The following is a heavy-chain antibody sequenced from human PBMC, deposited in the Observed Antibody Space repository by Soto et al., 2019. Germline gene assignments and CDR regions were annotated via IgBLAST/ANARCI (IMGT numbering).Heavy chain of an antibody. CDR1: GGSISSSRSY. V-gene: IGHV4-39*01. J-gene: IGHJ5*02. CDR2: IFYAGNT. CDR3: ARQAAAPGIDLWFDP. D-gene: IGHD6-13*01. Sequence: SETLSLTCNVSGGSISSSRSYWAWFRQPPGKELEWIANIFYAGNTYYNTSLKSRVTVSVDTSKNQFSMKMDSVTAADTAVYYCARQAAAPGIDLWFDPWGQGTLVTVSS.